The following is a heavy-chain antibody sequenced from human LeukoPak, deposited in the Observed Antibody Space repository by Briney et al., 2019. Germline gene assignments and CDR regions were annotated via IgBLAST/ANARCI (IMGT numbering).Heavy chain of an antibody. CDR2: IYYSGST. J-gene: IGHJ5*02. CDR3: ARHRNLITMISRGSWFDP. Sequence: SETLSLTCTVSGGSISSYYWSWIRQPPGKGLEWIGYIYYSGSTKYNPSLKSRVTISVDTSKNQFSLKLSSVTAADTAVYYCARHRNLITMISRGSWFDPWGQGTLVTVSS. CDR1: GGSISSYY. V-gene: IGHV4-59*12. D-gene: IGHD3-22*01.